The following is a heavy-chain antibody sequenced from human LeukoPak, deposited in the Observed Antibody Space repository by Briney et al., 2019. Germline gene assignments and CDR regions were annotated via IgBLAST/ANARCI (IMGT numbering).Heavy chain of an antibody. D-gene: IGHD4-23*01. CDR2: MNPNSGNT. J-gene: IGHJ4*02. V-gene: IGHV1-8*01. CDR1: GYTFTSYD. Sequence: ASVKVSCKASGYTFTSYDINWVRQATGQGLEWMGWMNPNSGNTGYAQKFQGRVTMTRNTSISTAYMELSSLRSEDTAVYYCARGWLAETTVVTPYNYWGQGTLVTVSS. CDR3: ARGWLAETTVVTPYNY.